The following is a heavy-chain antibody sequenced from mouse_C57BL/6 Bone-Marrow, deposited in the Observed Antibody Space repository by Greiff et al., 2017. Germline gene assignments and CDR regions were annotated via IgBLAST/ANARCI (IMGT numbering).Heavy chain of an antibody. J-gene: IGHJ2*01. V-gene: IGHV1-76*01. CDR1: GYTFTDYY. Sequence: VQLVESGAELVRPGASVKLSCKASGYTFTDYYINWVKQRPGQGLEWIARIYPGSGNTYYNEKFKGKATLTAEKSSSTAYMQLSSLTSEDSAVYFCARGGTVYFDYWGQGTTLTVSS. CDR2: IYPGSGNT. CDR3: ARGGTVYFDY.